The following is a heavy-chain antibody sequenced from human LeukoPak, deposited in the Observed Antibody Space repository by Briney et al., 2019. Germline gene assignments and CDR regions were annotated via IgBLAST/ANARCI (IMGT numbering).Heavy chain of an antibody. CDR1: GDSISYTNYY. V-gene: IGHV4-39*07. J-gene: IGHJ6*03. D-gene: IGHD2-2*01. Sequence: SETLSLTCTVSGDSISYTNYYWGWIRQPPGKGLEWIATIYYSGSTYYNPSLKSRVTMSVDTSKNQFSLKVSSVTAADTAVYYCAGLGRYCSSTSCYGAHYYYYYYMDVWGKGTTVTVSS. CDR3: AGLGRYCSSTSCYGAHYYYYYYMDV. CDR2: IYYSGST.